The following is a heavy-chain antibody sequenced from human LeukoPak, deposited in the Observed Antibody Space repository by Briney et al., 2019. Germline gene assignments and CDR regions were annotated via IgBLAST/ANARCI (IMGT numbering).Heavy chain of an antibody. CDR1: GGSISSGDYY. D-gene: IGHD2-2*01. V-gene: IGHV4-30-4*01. CDR2: IYYSGST. J-gene: IGHJ6*02. CDR3: AVLSRWYCSSTSCYQYGMDV. Sequence: SQTLSLTCTVSGGSISSGDYYWSWIRQPPGKGLEWIGYIYYSGSTYYNPSLKSRVTISVDTSKNQFSLKLSSVTAADTAVYYCAVLSRWYCSSTSCYQYGMDVWGQGTTVTVSS.